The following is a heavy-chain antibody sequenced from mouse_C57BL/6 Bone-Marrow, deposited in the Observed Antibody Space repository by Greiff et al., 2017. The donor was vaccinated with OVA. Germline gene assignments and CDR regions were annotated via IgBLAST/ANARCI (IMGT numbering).Heavy chain of an antibody. D-gene: IGHD1-1*01. Sequence: EVKVEESGGGLVKPGGSLKLSCAASGFTFSSYAMSWVRQTPEKRLEWVATISDGGSYTYYPDNVKGRFTISRDNAKNNLYLQMSHLKSEDTAMYYCARYYYYGYYFDYWGQGTTLTVSS. CDR3: ARYYYYGYYFDY. CDR2: ISDGGSYT. J-gene: IGHJ2*01. CDR1: GFTFSSYA. V-gene: IGHV5-4*03.